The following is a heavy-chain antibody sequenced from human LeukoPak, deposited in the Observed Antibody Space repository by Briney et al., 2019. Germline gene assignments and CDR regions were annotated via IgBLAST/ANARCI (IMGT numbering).Heavy chain of an antibody. J-gene: IGHJ4*02. CDR2: IYPGDYET. Sequence: GASLQISCEGSGSIFSNYWIGWVRPLPGKGLEWMGIIYPGDYETRYSPSCEGLVTISVDKSISTAYLQWSSLKASDTAMYYCAIPPGYCGNDCSFDHWGQGTLVTVSS. D-gene: IGHD2-21*02. CDR1: GSIFSNYW. V-gene: IGHV5-51*01. CDR3: AIPPGYCGNDCSFDH.